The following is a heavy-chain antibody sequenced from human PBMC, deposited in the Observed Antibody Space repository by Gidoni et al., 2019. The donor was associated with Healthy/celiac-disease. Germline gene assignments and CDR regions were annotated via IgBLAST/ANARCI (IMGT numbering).Heavy chain of an antibody. Sequence: EVQLVQSGAEVKKPGESLRISCKGAGYSFTSYWISWVRQMPGKGLEWMGRIDPRDSYTNYSPSFQGHVTISADKSISTAYLQWSSLKASDTAMYYCARFGYSGYDFDYWGQGTLVTVSS. CDR2: IDPRDSYT. CDR3: ARFGYSGYDFDY. CDR1: GYSFTSYW. D-gene: IGHD5-12*01. V-gene: IGHV5-10-1*01. J-gene: IGHJ4*02.